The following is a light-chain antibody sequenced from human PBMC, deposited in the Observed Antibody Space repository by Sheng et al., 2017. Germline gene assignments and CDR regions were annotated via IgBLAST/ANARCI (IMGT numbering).Light chain of an antibody. CDR2: DVS. Sequence: EIVMTQSPATLSVSPGERATLSCRASQSVSNNLAWYQQKPGQAPRLLIYDVSTRATGIPARFSGSGSGTEFILTISSLQSEDFAVYYCQHYNNWPLTFGGGTKVEIK. V-gene: IGKV3-15*01. J-gene: IGKJ4*01. CDR1: QSVSNN. CDR3: QHYNNWPLT.